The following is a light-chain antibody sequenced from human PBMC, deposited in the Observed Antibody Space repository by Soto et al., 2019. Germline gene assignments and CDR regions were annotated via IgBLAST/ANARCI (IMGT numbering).Light chain of an antibody. CDR1: QTIRNNY. J-gene: IGKJ4*01. Sequence: EFVLTQSPGTLSLSPGERATLSCRASQTIRNNYLAWYQQKPGQAPRLLIYDASSRATGIPDRFRGGGSGTAFTLTISRLEPEDFAVYYCQQFSSYPLTFGGGTRVEIK. V-gene: IGKV3-20*01. CDR2: DAS. CDR3: QQFSSYPLT.